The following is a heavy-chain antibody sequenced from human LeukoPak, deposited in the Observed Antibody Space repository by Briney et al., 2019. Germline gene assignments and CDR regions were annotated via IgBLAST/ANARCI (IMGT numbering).Heavy chain of an antibody. CDR1: GGTFSSYA. V-gene: IGHV1-69*04. J-gene: IGHJ5*02. CDR3: ARAGYDSSGYYWDNWFDP. D-gene: IGHD3-22*01. Sequence: ASVKVSCKASGGTFSSYAISWVRQAPGQGLEWMGRIIPIFGIANYAQKFQGRVTITADKSTGTAYMELSSLRSEDTAVYYCARAGYDSSGYYWDNWFDPWGQGTLVTVSS. CDR2: IIPIFGIA.